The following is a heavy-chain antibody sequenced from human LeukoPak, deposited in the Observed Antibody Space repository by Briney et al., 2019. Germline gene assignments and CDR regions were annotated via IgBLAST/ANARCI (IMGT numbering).Heavy chain of an antibody. CDR2: XXXXGGST. CDR3: AKWGDYDVLTGYYVPDY. Sequence: PGASLRLSCAASGFTFSNYAMSWVRQAPGKGLXXXXXXXXXGGSTYYADSVKGRFTVSRDNSKSTLYLQMNSLRAEDTALYYCAKWGDYDVLTGYYVPDYWGQGTLVTVSS. D-gene: IGHD3-9*01. V-gene: IGHV3-23*01. J-gene: IGHJ4*02. CDR1: GFTFSNYA.